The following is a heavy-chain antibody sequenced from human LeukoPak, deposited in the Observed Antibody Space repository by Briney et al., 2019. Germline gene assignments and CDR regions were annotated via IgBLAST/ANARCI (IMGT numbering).Heavy chain of an antibody. CDR1: GASISTYY. J-gene: IGHJ4*02. V-gene: IGHV4-59*01. D-gene: IGHD3-16*01. Sequence: SEALSLTCTVSGASISTYYWSWIRQPPGEGLEWIGDISYGGGANYNPSLKSRVAMSIDTSKNLLSLKLNSVTAADTAVYYCARDLGHNWGQGTLVTVSS. CDR2: ISYGGGA. CDR3: ARDLGHN.